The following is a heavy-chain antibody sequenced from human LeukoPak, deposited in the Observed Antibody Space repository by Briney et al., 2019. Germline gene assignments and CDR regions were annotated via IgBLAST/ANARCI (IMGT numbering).Heavy chain of an antibody. CDR3: ARRWNYGRNYYIDV. Sequence: SETLSLTCAVYGGSFSNYYWSWIRQPPRKGLEWIGEINDSGKIKNSPFIFCRVTLSVDPYKNKFSLSLASVTATDTAVYYCARRWNYGRNYYIDVWGKGAMVSVSS. V-gene: IGHV4-34*01. CDR1: GGSFSNYY. D-gene: IGHD1-7*01. J-gene: IGHJ6*03. CDR2: INDSGKI.